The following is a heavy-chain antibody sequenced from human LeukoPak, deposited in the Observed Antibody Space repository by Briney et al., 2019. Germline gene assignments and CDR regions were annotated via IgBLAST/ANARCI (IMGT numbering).Heavy chain of an antibody. Sequence: PSETLSLTCTVSGGSISNYYWSWIRQPPGKGLEGIGYIYYCGSTNYNPSLKSRVTISVDTSKNQFSLKLSSVTAADTAVYYCARNKYDILTGYFRRNNWFDPWGQGTLVTVSS. CDR3: ARNKYDILTGYFRRNNWFDP. D-gene: IGHD3-9*01. J-gene: IGHJ5*02. CDR1: GGSISNYY. CDR2: IYYCGST. V-gene: IGHV4-59*01.